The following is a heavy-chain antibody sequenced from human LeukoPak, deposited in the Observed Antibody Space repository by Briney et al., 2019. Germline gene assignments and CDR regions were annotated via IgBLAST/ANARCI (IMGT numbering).Heavy chain of an antibody. D-gene: IGHD4-23*01. J-gene: IGHJ3*02. V-gene: IGHV3-48*03. Sequence: GGSLRLSCAASGFTFSSYEMNWVRQAPGKGLEWVSYISSSGSTIYYADSVKGRFTISRDNAKNSLYLQMNSLRAEDTAVYYCARETMVVNDAFDIWGQGKMVTVSS. CDR3: ARETMVVNDAFDI. CDR1: GFTFSSYE. CDR2: ISSSGSTI.